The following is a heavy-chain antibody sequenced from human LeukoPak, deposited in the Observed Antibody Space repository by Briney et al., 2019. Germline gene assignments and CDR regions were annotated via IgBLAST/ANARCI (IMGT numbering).Heavy chain of an antibody. CDR3: ARDGDYYGSGNLDY. J-gene: IGHJ4*02. CDR1: GYTFTNYD. D-gene: IGHD3-10*01. CDR2: MNPNSGNT. Sequence: GASVKVSCKTSGYTFTNYDINWVRQATGQGLEWMGWMNPNSGNTGYAQKFQGRVTITRDTSISTAYMELSSLRSEDTAVYYCARDGDYYGSGNLDYWGQGTLVTVSS. V-gene: IGHV1-8*03.